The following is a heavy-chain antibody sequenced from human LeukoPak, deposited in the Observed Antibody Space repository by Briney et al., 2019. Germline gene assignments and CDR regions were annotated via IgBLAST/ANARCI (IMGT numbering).Heavy chain of an antibody. D-gene: IGHD2/OR15-2a*01. V-gene: IGHV4-59*11. J-gene: IGHJ5*02. CDR3: ARGLSRPWFDP. Sequence: SETLSLTCTVSGGSISSHYWSWIRQPPGKGLEWIGYSYYSGSTNYNPSLKSRVTISLDTSKNQFSLKLSSVTAADTAVYYCARGLSRPWFDPWGQGTLVTVSS. CDR1: GGSISSHY. CDR2: SYYSGST.